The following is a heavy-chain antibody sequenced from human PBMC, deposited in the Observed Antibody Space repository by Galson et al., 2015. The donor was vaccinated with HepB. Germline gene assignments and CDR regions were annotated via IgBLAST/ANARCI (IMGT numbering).Heavy chain of an antibody. Sequence: SLRLSCAASGFTFSSYAMHWVRQAPGKGLEWVAVISYDGSNKYYADSVKGRFTISRDNSKNTLYLQMNSLRAEDTAVYYCASGEGSPEYFDYWGQGTLVTVSS. D-gene: IGHD2/OR15-2a*01. CDR2: ISYDGSNK. V-gene: IGHV3-30-3*01. CDR3: ASGEGSPEYFDY. J-gene: IGHJ4*02. CDR1: GFTFSSYA.